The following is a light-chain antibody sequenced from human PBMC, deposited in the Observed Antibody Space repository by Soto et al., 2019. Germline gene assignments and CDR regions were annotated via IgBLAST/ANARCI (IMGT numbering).Light chain of an antibody. J-gene: IGKJ4*01. Sequence: IVMTQSPATLSVSPGERATLSCSASHSVSSNLAWYQQKPGQAPRLLIYGASTRATGFPARFSGSGSGTEFTLTISSLQSEDFAVYYCQQYNNWPLNFGGGTKVDIK. CDR1: HSVSSN. CDR2: GAS. V-gene: IGKV3-15*01. CDR3: QQYNNWPLN.